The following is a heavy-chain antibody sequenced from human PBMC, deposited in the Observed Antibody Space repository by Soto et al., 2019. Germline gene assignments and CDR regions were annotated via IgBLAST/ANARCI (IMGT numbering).Heavy chain of an antibody. J-gene: IGHJ5*02. V-gene: IGHV3-30-3*01. CDR1: GFTFSSYA. CDR3: ARDSASSIELRVPSWFDP. CDR2: ISYDGSNK. D-gene: IGHD1-7*01. Sequence: GGSLRLSCAASGFTFSSYAMHWVRQAPGKGLEWVAVISYDGSNKYYADSVKGRFTISRDNSKNTLYLQMNSLGAEDTAVYYCARDSASSIELRVPSWFDPWGQGTLVTVSS.